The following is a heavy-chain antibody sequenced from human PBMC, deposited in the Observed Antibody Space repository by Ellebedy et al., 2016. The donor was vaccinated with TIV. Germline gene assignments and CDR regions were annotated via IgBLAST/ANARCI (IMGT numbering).Heavy chain of an antibody. CDR1: GGSISSYY. V-gene: IGHV4-59*01. D-gene: IGHD2-2*01. Sequence: MPSETLSLTCTVSGGSISSYYWSWIRQPPGKGLEWIGYIYYSGSTNYNPSLKSRVTISVDTSKNQFSLKLSSVTAADTAVYYCARFAGLGNCSSTSCYGTFDAFDIWGQGTMVTVSS. CDR2: IYYSGST. CDR3: ARFAGLGNCSSTSCYGTFDAFDI. J-gene: IGHJ3*02.